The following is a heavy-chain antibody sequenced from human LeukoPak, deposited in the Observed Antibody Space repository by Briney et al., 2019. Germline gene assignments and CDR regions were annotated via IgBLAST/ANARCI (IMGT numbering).Heavy chain of an antibody. D-gene: IGHD2/OR15-2a*01. CDR3: ARRGSILAYYFDY. J-gene: IGHJ4*02. Sequence: PSETLSLTCTVSGGSISSSSYYWGWIRQPPGKGLEWIGSIYYSGSTYYNPSLKSRVTISVDTSKNQFSLKLSSVTAADTAVYYCARRGSILAYYFDYWGQGTLVTVSS. CDR1: GGSISSSSYY. CDR2: IYYSGST. V-gene: IGHV4-39*01.